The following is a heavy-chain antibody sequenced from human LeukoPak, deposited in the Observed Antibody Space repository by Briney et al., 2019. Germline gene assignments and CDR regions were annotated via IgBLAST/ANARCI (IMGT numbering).Heavy chain of an antibody. J-gene: IGHJ4*02. Sequence: GGSLRLSCAASGFIFSNYWLSWVRQAPGKGLEWVANIKQDGSERYYVDSVKGRFIFSRDNAKNSLYLQMNSLRAEDTAVYYCARVYDVWSGYYRDYWGQGTLVTVSS. CDR3: ARVYDVWSGYYRDY. CDR2: IKQDGSER. D-gene: IGHD3-3*01. CDR1: GFIFSNYW. V-gene: IGHV3-7*04.